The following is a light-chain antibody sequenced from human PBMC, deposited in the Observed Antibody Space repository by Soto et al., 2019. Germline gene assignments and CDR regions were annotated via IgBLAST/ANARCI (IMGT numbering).Light chain of an antibody. Sequence: QSVLTQPRSVSGSPGQSVTISCPGTSSDVGAYNYVSWYQQHPGKAPKVMVYDVSKRPSGVPDRFSGSKSDNTAALTISGLQADDEDDYYCCAFAGSDTLIFGGGTKVTV. CDR1: SSDVGAYNY. CDR2: DVS. J-gene: IGLJ2*01. CDR3: CAFAGSDTLI. V-gene: IGLV2-11*01.